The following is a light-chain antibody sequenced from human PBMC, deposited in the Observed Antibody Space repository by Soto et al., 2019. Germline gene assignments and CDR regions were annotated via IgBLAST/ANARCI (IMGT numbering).Light chain of an antibody. CDR3: QQYNNWLRT. V-gene: IGKV3-15*01. J-gene: IGKJ3*01. CDR1: QSVSSN. CDR2: GAS. Sequence: EIVMTQSPATLSVSPGERATLSCRASQSVSSNLAWYQQKPGQTPRLLIYGASTRATGIPARFSGSGSGTELNLTISSLQSEDFAVYYCQQYNNWLRTFGPGTKVDI.